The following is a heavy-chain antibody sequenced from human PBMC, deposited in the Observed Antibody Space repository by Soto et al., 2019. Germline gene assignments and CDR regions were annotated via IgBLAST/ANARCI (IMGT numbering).Heavy chain of an antibody. V-gene: IGHV1-58*02. Sequence: SVKVSCKASGFTFTSSAMQWVRQARGQRLEWIGWIVVGSGNTNYAQKFQERVTITRDMSTSTAYMELSSLRSEDTAVYYCAAVVVAATYYFDYWGQGTLVTVSS. CDR1: GFTFTSSA. D-gene: IGHD2-15*01. CDR3: AAVVVAATYYFDY. CDR2: IVVGSGNT. J-gene: IGHJ4*02.